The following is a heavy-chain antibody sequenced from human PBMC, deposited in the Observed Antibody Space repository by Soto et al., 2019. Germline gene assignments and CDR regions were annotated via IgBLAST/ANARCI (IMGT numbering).Heavy chain of an antibody. Sequence: VSVKVSCKASGYTFTGYYMHWVRQAPGQGLEWMGWINPNSGGTNYAQKFQGRVTMTRDTSISTAYMELSRLRSDDTAVYYCASRCGLGDHLVSPHYGSGSYSRILGNSKDYYYYGMDVWGQGTTVTVSS. CDR3: ASRCGLGDHLVSPHYGSGSYSRILGNSKDYYYYGMDV. J-gene: IGHJ6*02. V-gene: IGHV1-2*02. D-gene: IGHD3-10*01. CDR2: INPNSGGT. CDR1: GYTFTGYY.